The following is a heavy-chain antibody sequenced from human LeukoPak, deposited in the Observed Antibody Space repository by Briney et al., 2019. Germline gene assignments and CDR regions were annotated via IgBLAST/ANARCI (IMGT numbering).Heavy chain of an antibody. CDR3: AKAASVTLLYFDY. CDR1: GFTFSSYG. D-gene: IGHD4-11*01. CDR2: IRYDGSNK. V-gene: IGHV3-30*02. J-gene: IGHJ4*02. Sequence: GGSLRLSCAASGFTFSSYGMHWVRQAPGKGLEWVAFIRYDGSNKYYADSVKGRFTISRDNSKNTLYLQMNSLRAEDTAVYYCAKAASVTLLYFDYWGQGTLVTVSS.